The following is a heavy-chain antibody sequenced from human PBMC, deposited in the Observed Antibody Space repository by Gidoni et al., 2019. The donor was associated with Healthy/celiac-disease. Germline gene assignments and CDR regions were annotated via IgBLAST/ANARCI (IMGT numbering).Heavy chain of an antibody. D-gene: IGHD3-10*01. Sequence: QVHLVQSGAEVKKPGASVKVSCKASGSTFPGYYMHWVRQAPGQGLEWMGWINPNSGGTNYAQKFQGRVTMTRDTSISTAYMELSRLRSDDTAVYYCARVPRGGLGSPGVKHDYWGQGTLVTVSS. CDR2: INPNSGGT. V-gene: IGHV1-2*02. CDR1: GSTFPGYY. J-gene: IGHJ4*02. CDR3: ARVPRGGLGSPGVKHDY.